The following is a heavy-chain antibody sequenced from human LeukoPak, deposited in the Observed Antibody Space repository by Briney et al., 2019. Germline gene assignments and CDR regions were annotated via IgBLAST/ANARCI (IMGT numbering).Heavy chain of an antibody. V-gene: IGHV1-2*02. D-gene: IGHD3-22*01. CDR3: ARVEGDHYDSSGPLDY. J-gene: IGHJ4*02. CDR1: GYTFTGYY. CDR2: INPNSGGT. Sequence: ASVKVSCKASGYTFTGYYMHWVRQAPGQGLEWMGWINPNSGGTNYAQKFQGRVTMTRDTSISTAYMELSRLRSDDTAVYYCARVEGDHYDSSGPLDYWGQGTLVTVSS.